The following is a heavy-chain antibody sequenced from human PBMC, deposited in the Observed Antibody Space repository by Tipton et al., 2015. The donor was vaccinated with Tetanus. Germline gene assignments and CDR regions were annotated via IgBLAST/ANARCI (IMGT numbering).Heavy chain of an antibody. Sequence: TLSLTCAVYGGSFSGYYWTWIRQPPGQGLEWIGEIHPSGSANSNPSLNSRVTISVDTSKNQFSLRLTSVTAADKAVYYCARGEDTYKSGNYWGQGTLVTVSS. CDR2: IHPSGSA. D-gene: IGHD5-24*01. CDR1: GGSFSGYY. V-gene: IGHV4-34*01. J-gene: IGHJ4*02. CDR3: ARGEDTYKSGNY.